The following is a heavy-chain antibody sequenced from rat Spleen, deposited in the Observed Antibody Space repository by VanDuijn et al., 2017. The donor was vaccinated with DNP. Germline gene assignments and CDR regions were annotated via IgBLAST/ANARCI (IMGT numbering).Heavy chain of an antibody. CDR2: VQSGGNT. J-gene: IGHJ4*01. Sequence: QVQLKESGPGLVQPSQTLSLTCTVSGFPLTSYHVHWVRQPPGKGLEWMGRVQSGGNTDYSSGLRSRLSISRDTSKSQVFLKMNSVQTEDTAMYFCARSLATVAPTGAMDAWGQGTSVTVSS. V-gene: IGHV2-27*01. D-gene: IGHD3-1*01. CDR3: ARSLATVAPTGAMDA. CDR1: GFPLTSYH.